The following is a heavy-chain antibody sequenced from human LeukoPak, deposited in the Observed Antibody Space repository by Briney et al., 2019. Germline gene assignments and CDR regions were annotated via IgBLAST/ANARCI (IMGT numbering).Heavy chain of an antibody. CDR2: IGTAGDT. Sequence: GGSLRLSCAASGFTFSDYDMHWVRQATGKGLEWVSAIGTAGDTYYTGSVKGRFTISRENAKNSLYLQMDSLRAGDTAVYYCARVAKERVGGVYYFDYWGQGTLVTVSA. J-gene: IGHJ4*02. CDR1: GFTFSDYD. D-gene: IGHD1-1*01. V-gene: IGHV3-13*01. CDR3: ARVAKERVGGVYYFDY.